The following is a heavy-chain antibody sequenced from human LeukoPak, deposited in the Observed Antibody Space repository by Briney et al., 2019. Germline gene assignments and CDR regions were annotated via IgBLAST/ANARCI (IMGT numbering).Heavy chain of an antibody. V-gene: IGHV3-23*01. CDR1: GFTFSSYA. CDR2: IRDHGGST. CDR3: AKEVAGLGRGVFDC. Sequence: GGSLTLSCAASGFTFSSYAMSWVRQAPGKGLEWVSAIRDHGGSTFYTDSVRGRFTISRDNSKNTLYLQMNSLRAEDTALYYCAKEVAGLGRGVFDCWGQGTLVTVSS. D-gene: IGHD2-15*01. J-gene: IGHJ4*02.